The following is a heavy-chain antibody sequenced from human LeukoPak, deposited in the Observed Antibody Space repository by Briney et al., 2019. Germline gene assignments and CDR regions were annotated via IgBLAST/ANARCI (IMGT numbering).Heavy chain of an antibody. D-gene: IGHD3-16*01. J-gene: IGHJ6*02. Sequence: SETLSLTCTVSGGSISGSYWTWIRQPPGKGLEWIGQIYYKGNADYNPSLKSRVTLSVDTSKNQFSLKLTAMTAADTAVYHCAKFGVDYDMIVWGQGTTVTVS. CDR2: IYYKGNA. CDR1: GGSISGSY. CDR3: AKFGVDYDMIV. V-gene: IGHV4-59*01.